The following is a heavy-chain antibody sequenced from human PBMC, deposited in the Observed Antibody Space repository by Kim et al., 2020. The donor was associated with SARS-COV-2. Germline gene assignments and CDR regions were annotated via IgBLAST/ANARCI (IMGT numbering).Heavy chain of an antibody. J-gene: IGHJ3*02. CDR3: ATGGDHLMCFDI. CDR1: GYTLTELS. D-gene: IGHD3-10*02. CDR2: FDPEDGET. Sequence: ASVKVSCKVSGYTLTELSMHWVRQARGKGLEWMGGFDPEDGETIYAQKFQGRVTMTEDTSTDTAYMELSSLRSEDTAVYYCATGGDHLMCFDIWGQGTMVTVSS. V-gene: IGHV1-24*01.